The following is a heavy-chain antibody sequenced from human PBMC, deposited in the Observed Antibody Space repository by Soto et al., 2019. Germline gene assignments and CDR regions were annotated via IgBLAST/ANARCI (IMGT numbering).Heavy chain of an antibody. Sequence: EVRLVESGGGLVQPGGSLRLSCAASGITFSGFTMNWVRQAPGRGLEWVSYISRSGETIYYADSVKGRFTISRDNAENSLCLQMNSLRDEDTAVYYCASRHLADCSGTSCLYYFDYWGRGALVTVSS. V-gene: IGHV3-48*02. CDR2: ISRSGETI. J-gene: IGHJ4*02. CDR3: ASRHLADCSGTSCLYYFDY. CDR1: GITFSGFT. D-gene: IGHD2-2*01.